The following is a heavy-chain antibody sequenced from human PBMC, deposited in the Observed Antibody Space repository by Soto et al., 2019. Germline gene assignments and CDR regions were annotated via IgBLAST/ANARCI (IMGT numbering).Heavy chain of an antibody. Sequence: PSETLSLTCTVSGDSIRSGNHYWSWIRQPPGKGLEWIGYIYYSGSTNYNPSLKSRVTISVDTSKNQFSLKLSSVTAADTAVYYCARVRVAGTWNWFDPWGQGTLVTVSS. CDR1: GDSIRSGNHY. CDR2: IYYSGST. CDR3: ARVRVAGTWNWFDP. J-gene: IGHJ5*02. D-gene: IGHD6-19*01. V-gene: IGHV4-61*01.